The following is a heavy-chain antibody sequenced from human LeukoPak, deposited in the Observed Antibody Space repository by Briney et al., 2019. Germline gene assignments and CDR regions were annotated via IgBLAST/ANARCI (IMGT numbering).Heavy chain of an antibody. CDR3: ARDGTNCSSTSCYSSGFGY. D-gene: IGHD2-2*01. Sequence: GGSLRLSCAASGFTFSSYGMHWVRQAPGKGLEWVSGINWNGGSTGYADSVKGRFTISRDNAKNSLYLQMDSLRAEDTALYYCARDGTNCSSTSCYSSGFGYWGQGTLVTVSS. CDR2: INWNGGST. CDR1: GFTFSSYG. J-gene: IGHJ4*02. V-gene: IGHV3-20*04.